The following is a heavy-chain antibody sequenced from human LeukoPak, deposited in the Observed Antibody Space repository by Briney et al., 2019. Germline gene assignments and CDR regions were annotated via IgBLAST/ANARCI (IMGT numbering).Heavy chain of an antibody. V-gene: IGHV1-46*01. J-gene: IGHJ4*02. CDR1: GYTFTSYY. D-gene: IGHD3-22*01. CDR2: INPSGGST. CDR3: ARDGVDLLYYYDSSGYYPVY. Sequence: ASVKVSCKASGYTFTSYYMHWVRQAPGQGLEWMGIINPSGGSTSYAQKFQGRVTMTRDTSTSTVYMELSSLRSEDTAVYYCARDGVDLLYYYDSSGYYPVYWGQGTLVTVSS.